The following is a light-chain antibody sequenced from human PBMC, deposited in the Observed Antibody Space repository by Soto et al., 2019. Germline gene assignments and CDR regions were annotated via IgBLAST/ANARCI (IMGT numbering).Light chain of an antibody. CDR3: LQHNSYPRT. J-gene: IGKJ1*01. V-gene: IGKV3D-15*01. CDR2: GAS. Sequence: EIVMTQSPATLSVSPWERATLSCRASQSVSSNFAWYQQKPGQAPRLLIYGASSRATGIPVRFSGSGSGTAFTLTISSLQPEDFATYYCLQHNSYPRTFGQGTKVDIK. CDR1: QSVSSN.